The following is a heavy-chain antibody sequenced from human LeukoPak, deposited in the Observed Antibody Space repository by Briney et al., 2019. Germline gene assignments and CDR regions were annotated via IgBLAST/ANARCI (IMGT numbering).Heavy chain of an antibody. D-gene: IGHD5-12*01. CDR1: GFTFSSYS. J-gene: IGHJ3*02. V-gene: IGHV3-48*01. Sequence: PGGSLRLSCAASGFTFSSYSMNWVRQAPGKGLEWVSYISSSSSTIYYADSVKGRFTISRDNSKNTLYLQMNSLRAEDTAVYYCARDRSAEIVATKDDAFDIWGQGTMVTVSS. CDR2: ISSSSSTI. CDR3: ARDRSAEIVATKDDAFDI.